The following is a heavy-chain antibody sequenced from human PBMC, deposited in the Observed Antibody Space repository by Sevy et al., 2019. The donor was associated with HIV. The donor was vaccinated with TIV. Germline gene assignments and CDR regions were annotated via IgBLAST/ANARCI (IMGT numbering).Heavy chain of an antibody. J-gene: IGHJ4*02. CDR2: VSGETDNT. CDR3: AKDYGMPIFGLIIHNFDF. Sequence: GGSLRLSCVASGFAFRSYAMSWVRQAPGKGLEWMSTVSGETDNTFYADSVKGRFTISRDTSKNTLYLQMNSLRADDTATYYCAKDYGMPIFGLIIHNFDFWGQGTLVTVSS. CDR1: GFAFRSYA. D-gene: IGHD3-3*01. V-gene: IGHV3-23*01.